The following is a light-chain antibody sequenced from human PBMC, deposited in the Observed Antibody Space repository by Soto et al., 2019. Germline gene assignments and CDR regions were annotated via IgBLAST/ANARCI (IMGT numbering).Light chain of an antibody. V-gene: IGLV2-14*01. CDR1: SSDVGGYNY. CDR3: SSYTSSSVVI. CDR2: DVN. J-gene: IGLJ2*01. Sequence: QSVLTQPASVSGSPGQSITISCTGTSSDVGGYNYVSWYQQHPDKAPKLMIYDVNNRPSGVSNRFSASKSGNTASLTISGLQAEDEADYYCSSYTSSSVVIFGGGTKVTVL.